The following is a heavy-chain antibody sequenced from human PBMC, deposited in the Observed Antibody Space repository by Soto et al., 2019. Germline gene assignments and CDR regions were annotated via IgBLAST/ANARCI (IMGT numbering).Heavy chain of an antibody. D-gene: IGHD3-9*01. V-gene: IGHV3-21*01. J-gene: IGHJ4*02. CDR1: GFTFSSYS. CDR2: ISSSSSYI. CDR3: ARSLNFDWLFAFDY. Sequence: GGSLRLSCAASGFTFSSYSMNWVRQAPGKGLEWVSSISSSSSYIYYADSVKGRFTISRDNAKNSLYLQMNSLRAEDTAVYYCARSLNFDWLFAFDYWGQGTLVTVSS.